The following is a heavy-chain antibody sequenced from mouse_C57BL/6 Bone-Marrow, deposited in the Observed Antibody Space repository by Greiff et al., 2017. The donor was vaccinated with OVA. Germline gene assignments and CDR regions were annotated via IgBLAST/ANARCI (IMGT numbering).Heavy chain of an antibody. D-gene: IGHD2-4*01. CDR3: ARLGDYDEGFYAMDY. V-gene: IGHV1-59*01. Sequence: VQLQQPGAELVRPGTSVKLSCKASGYTFTSYWMHWVKQRPGQGLEWIGVIDPSDSYTNYNQKFKGKATLTVDTSSSTAYMHLSSLTSEDSAVYYCARLGDYDEGFYAMDYWGQGTSVTVSS. J-gene: IGHJ4*01. CDR1: GYTFTSYW. CDR2: IDPSDSYT.